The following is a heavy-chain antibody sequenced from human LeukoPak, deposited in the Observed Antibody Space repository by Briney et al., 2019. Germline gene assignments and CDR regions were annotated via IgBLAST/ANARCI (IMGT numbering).Heavy chain of an antibody. D-gene: IGHD5-18*01. CDR3: ARALRWLGWRGRCDP. CDR2: INPNSGGT. CDR1: GYTFTGYY. J-gene: IGHJ5*02. Sequence: ASVKVSCKASGYTFTGYYMHWVRQAPGQGLEWMGWINPNSGGTNYAQKFQGRVTMTRDTSISTAYMELSRLRSDDTAVYYCARALRWLGWRGRCDPWGQGTLVTVSS. V-gene: IGHV1-2*02.